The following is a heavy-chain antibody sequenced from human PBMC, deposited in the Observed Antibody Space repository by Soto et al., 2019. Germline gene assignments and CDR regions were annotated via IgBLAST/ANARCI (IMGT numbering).Heavy chain of an antibody. CDR2: IIPIFGTV. V-gene: IGHV1-69*13. D-gene: IGHD6-13*01. CDR3: AREMPSTAAAYFYYGLNV. J-gene: IGHJ6*02. Sequence: GASVKVSCKASGGTFSSYAISWVRQAPGQGLEWMGGIIPIFGTVYYATRFQGRLTITADGSTDTVYMMLTSLKSEDTAVYYCAREMPSTAAAYFYYGLNVWGQGTSVTVSS. CDR1: GGTFSSYA.